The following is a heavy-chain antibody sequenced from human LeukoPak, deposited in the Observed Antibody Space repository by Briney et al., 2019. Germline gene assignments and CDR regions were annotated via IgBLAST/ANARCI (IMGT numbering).Heavy chain of an antibody. CDR2: ISAYNGNT. CDR1: GYTFTSYG. J-gene: IGHJ4*02. CDR3: ARASLLVGAPNSDY. Sequence: ASVKVSCKASGYTFTSYGISWVRQAPGHGLEWMGWISAYNGNTNYAQKLQGRVTMTTDTSTSTAYMELRSLRSDDTAVYYCARASLLVGAPNSDYWDPGTPVTVSS. D-gene: IGHD1-26*01. V-gene: IGHV1-18*01.